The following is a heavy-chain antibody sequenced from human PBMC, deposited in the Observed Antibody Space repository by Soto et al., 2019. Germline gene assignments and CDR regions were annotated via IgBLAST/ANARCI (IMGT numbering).Heavy chain of an antibody. Sequence: PGGSLRLSCAISGITVGSSYMSWVRQAPGKGLEWVSVMYSGGSTYYADSVKGRFTISRDNSKNTLYLQMNSLRAEDTAVYYCAKDLQWLHWLVGIDYYYGMDVWGQGTTVTVSS. V-gene: IGHV3-66*01. J-gene: IGHJ6*02. CDR3: AKDLQWLHWLVGIDYYYGMDV. CDR1: GITVGSSY. CDR2: MYSGGST. D-gene: IGHD6-19*01.